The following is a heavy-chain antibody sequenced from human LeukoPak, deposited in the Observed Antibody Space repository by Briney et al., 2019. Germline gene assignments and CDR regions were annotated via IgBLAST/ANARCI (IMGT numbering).Heavy chain of an antibody. CDR1: RFTFSNYW. Sequence: GGSLRLSCAASRFTFSNYWMNWVRQAPGKGLEWVANIKQDGSEKYYVDSVKGRFTISRDNAKNSLYLQMNSLRAEDTAVYYCARGELWFGDVWGKGTTVTVSS. D-gene: IGHD3-10*01. J-gene: IGHJ6*04. CDR2: IKQDGSEK. V-gene: IGHV3-7*01. CDR3: ARGELWFGDV.